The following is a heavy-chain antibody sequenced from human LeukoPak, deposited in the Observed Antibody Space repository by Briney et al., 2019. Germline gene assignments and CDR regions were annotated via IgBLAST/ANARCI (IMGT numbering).Heavy chain of an antibody. Sequence: SVKVSCKASGGTFSSYAISWVRQAPGQGLEWIGGIIPIFGTANYAQKFQGRVTITADKSTSTAYMELSSLRSEDTAVYYCARVVVVAATHWFDPWGQGTLVTVSS. CDR1: GGTFSSYA. J-gene: IGHJ5*02. D-gene: IGHD2-15*01. CDR3: ARVVVVAATHWFDP. CDR2: IIPIFGTA. V-gene: IGHV1-69*06.